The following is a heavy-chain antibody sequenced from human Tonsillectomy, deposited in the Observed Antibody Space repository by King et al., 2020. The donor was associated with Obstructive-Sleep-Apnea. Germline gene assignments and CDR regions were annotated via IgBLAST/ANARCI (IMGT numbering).Heavy chain of an antibody. Sequence: QLVQSGGGLVQPGGSLRLSCAASGFTFSSYSMNWVRQAPGKGLEWFSYISSSSSTIYYADSGKGRFTISRDNAKNSLYLQMNSLRAEDTAVYYCARENYYGSGSYYIGGYYYYYGMDVWGQGTTVTVSS. CDR2: ISSSSSTI. V-gene: IGHV3-48*04. D-gene: IGHD3-10*01. CDR1: GFTFSSYS. J-gene: IGHJ6*02. CDR3: ARENYYGSGSYYIGGYYYYYGMDV.